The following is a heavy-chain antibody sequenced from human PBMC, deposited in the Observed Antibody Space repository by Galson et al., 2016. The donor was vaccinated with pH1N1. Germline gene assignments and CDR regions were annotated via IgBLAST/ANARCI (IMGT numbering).Heavy chain of an antibody. J-gene: IGHJ4*02. CDR2: ISWNSGSV. D-gene: IGHD5-18*01. CDR3: AKTGGYSYGYFDY. V-gene: IGHV3-9*01. CDR1: GFTFDDYA. Sequence: SLRLSCAASGFTFDDYAMYWVRQAPGKGLEWVSGISWNSGSVGYADSVKGRFTISRDNAKNSLYLQMNSLRAEDTALYYCAKTGGYSYGYFDYWGQGTLVTVSS.